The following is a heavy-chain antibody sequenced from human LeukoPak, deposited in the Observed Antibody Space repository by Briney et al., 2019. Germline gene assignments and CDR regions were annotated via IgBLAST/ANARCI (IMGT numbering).Heavy chain of an antibody. CDR1: GYTLTELS. Sequence: ASVKVSCKVSGYTLTELSIHWVRQAPGKGLEWMGGFDLEDGETVYAQKFQGRVTMTEDTSTITAYMELSSLRSEDTTLYYCATPYDDILTGVNAFDIWGQGTMLSVSS. CDR2: FDLEDGET. V-gene: IGHV1-24*01. J-gene: IGHJ3*02. D-gene: IGHD3-9*01. CDR3: ATPYDDILTGVNAFDI.